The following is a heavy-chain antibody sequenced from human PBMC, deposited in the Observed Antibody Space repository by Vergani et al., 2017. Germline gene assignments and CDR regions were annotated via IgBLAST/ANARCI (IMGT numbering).Heavy chain of an antibody. V-gene: IGHV4-61*02. CDR3: ARQEGDSHRHLDY. J-gene: IGHJ4*02. CDR1: GGSISSGSYY. CDR2: IYTSGST. Sequence: QVQLQESGPGLVKPSQTLSLTCTVSGGSISSGSYYWSWIRQPAGKGLEWIGRIYTSGSTNYNPSLKSRVTISVDTSKNQFSLQLSSVTAADTAVYYCARQEGDSHRHLDYWGQGTLVTVSS.